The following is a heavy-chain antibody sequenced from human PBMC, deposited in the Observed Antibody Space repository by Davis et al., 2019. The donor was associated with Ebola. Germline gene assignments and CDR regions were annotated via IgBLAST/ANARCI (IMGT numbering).Heavy chain of an antibody. Sequence: GGSLRLSCAASGFTFSSYGMHWVRQAPGKGLEWVSSISSSSSYIYYADSVKGRFTISRDNAKNSLYLQMNSLRAEDTAVYYCARARGCSGGSCYSGSRFYGMDVWGQGTTVTVSS. CDR3: ARARGCSGGSCYSGSRFYGMDV. V-gene: IGHV3-21*01. CDR2: ISSSSSYI. CDR1: GFTFSSYG. J-gene: IGHJ6*02. D-gene: IGHD2-15*01.